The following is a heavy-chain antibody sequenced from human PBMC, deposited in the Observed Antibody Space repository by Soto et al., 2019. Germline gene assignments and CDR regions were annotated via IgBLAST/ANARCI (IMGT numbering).Heavy chain of an antibody. Sequence: ESLKISFQGSGYNFSHYWISWVRQIPGKGLEWMGRIDPSDSWTHYSPSFQGHVTISADKSISTVYLQWSSLKASDTAMYYCASLGGVRAVNRFGHWGQGNLVTV. CDR1: GYNFSHYW. D-gene: IGHD1-26*01. V-gene: IGHV5-10-1*01. CDR2: IDPSDSWT. J-gene: IGHJ5*02. CDR3: ASLGGVRAVNRFGH.